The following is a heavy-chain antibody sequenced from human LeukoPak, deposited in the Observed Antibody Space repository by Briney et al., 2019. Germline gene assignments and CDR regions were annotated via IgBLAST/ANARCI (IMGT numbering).Heavy chain of an antibody. CDR3: AKMVRGVVDAFDI. CDR2: ISGRGGST. Sequence: PGGSLRVSCAASGFTFSSYAMSWVRQAPGKGLEWVSAISGRGGSTYYADSVKGRFTISRDSSKNTLYLQMNSLRAEDTAVYYCAKMVRGVVDAFDIWGQGTMVTVSS. CDR1: GFTFSSYA. V-gene: IGHV3-23*01. J-gene: IGHJ3*02. D-gene: IGHD3-10*01.